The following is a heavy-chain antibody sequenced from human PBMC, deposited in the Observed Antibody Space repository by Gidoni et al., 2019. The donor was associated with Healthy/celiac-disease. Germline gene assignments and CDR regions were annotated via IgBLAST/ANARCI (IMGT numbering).Heavy chain of an antibody. Sequence: QVQLQQWGAGLLKPSETLSLTCAVYGGSFSGYYWSGIRQPPWKGLEWFGEINHSGSTHYNPSLKSRFTISVDTSKNQFSLKLSSVTAADTAVYYCARGRLRLRWKGGVYAFDIWGQGTMVTVSS. CDR2: INHSGST. V-gene: IGHV4-34*01. J-gene: IGHJ3*02. CDR1: GGSFSGYY. CDR3: ARGRLRLRWKGGVYAFDI. D-gene: IGHD4-17*01.